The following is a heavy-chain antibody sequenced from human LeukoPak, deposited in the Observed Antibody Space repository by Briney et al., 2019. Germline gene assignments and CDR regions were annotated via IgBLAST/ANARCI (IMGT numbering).Heavy chain of an antibody. CDR3: ARDQGGYDYPPDY. CDR1: GFTFSSYW. CDR2: IKQDGSEK. D-gene: IGHD5-12*01. Sequence: PGGSLRLSCAASGFTFSSYWMTWVRQAPEKGLEWVANIKQDGSEKYYVDSVKGRFTISRDNAKNSLFLQMNSLRAEDTAVYYCARDQGGYDYPPDYWGQGTLVTVSS. J-gene: IGHJ4*02. V-gene: IGHV3-7*04.